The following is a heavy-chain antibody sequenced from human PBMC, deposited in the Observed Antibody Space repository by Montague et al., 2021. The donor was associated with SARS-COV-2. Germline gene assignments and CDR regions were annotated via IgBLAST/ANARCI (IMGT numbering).Heavy chain of an antibody. V-gene: IGHV3-13*04. CDR3: ARAGYSSSWPLRLYWYFDL. J-gene: IGHJ2*01. D-gene: IGHD6-13*01. CDR2: IGTAGDT. Sequence: SLRLSCAASGFTFSSYDMHWVRQATGKGLEWVSAIGTAGDTYYPGSVKGRFTIPRENAKNSLYLQMNSLRAGDTAVYYCARAGYSSSWPLRLYWYFDLWGRGTLVTVSS. CDR1: GFTFSSYD.